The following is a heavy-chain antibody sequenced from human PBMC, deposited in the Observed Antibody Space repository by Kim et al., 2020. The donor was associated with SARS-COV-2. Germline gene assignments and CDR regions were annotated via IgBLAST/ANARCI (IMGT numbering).Heavy chain of an antibody. CDR3: ARLLCRFCGGDP. CDR2: IFYSGST. CDR1: GVSIRSSSYY. V-gene: IGHV4-39*01. Sequence: SETLSLTCSVSGVSIRSSSYYWGWIRQPPGKALEWIGSIFYSGSTDYNPSLKGRVTISLDTSKNQFSLKMYSVTAADTAVYYCARLLCRFCGGDPWGQGTQVTVSS. J-gene: IGHJ5*02. D-gene: IGHD2-21*01.